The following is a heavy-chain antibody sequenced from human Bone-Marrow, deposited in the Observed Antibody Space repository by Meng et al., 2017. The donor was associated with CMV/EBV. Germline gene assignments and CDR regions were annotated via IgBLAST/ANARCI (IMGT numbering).Heavy chain of an antibody. CDR1: GGSFSGYY. Sequence: SETLSLTCAVYGGSFSGYYWSWIRQPPGKGLEWIGEINHSGSTNYNPSLKSRVTISVDTSKNQFSLKLSSVTAADTAVYYCARWDYTYYYGMDVWGQGTTVTVSS. D-gene: IGHD4-11*01. CDR3: ARWDYTYYYGMDV. CDR2: INHSGST. V-gene: IGHV4-34*01. J-gene: IGHJ6*02.